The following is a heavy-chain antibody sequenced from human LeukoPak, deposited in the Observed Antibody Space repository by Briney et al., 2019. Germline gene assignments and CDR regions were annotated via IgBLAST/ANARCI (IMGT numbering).Heavy chain of an antibody. J-gene: IGHJ4*02. D-gene: IGHD3-22*01. V-gene: IGHV3-48*01. CDR2: ISSSSSTI. CDR3: ARDSSGYYSYYFDY. Sequence: PGGSLRLSCAASGFTFSSYGMHWVRQAPGKGLEWVSYISSSSSTIYYADSVKGRFTISRDNAKNSLYLQMNSLRAEDTAVYYCARDSSGYYSYYFDYWGQGTLVTVSS. CDR1: GFTFSSYG.